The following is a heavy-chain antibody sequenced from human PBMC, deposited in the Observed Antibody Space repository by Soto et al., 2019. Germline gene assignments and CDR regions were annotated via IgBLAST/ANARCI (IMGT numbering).Heavy chain of an antibody. V-gene: IGHV2-5*02. J-gene: IGHJ1*01. CDR3: SHRTYYYDSSGYYSREEYFPH. CDR1: GFSLSTSGVG. D-gene: IGHD3-22*01. Sequence: QITLKESGPTLVKPTQTLTLTCTFSGFSLSTSGVGVGWIRQPPGKALEWLALIYWDDDKRYSPSLKSRLTITKDTSKNQVVLTMTNMDPVDTATYYCSHRTYYYDSSGYYSREEYFPHWGQGTLVTVSS. CDR2: IYWDDDK.